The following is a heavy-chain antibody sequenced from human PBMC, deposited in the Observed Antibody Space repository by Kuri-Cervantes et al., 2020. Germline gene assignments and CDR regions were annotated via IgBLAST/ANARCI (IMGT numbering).Heavy chain of an antibody. CDR3: ARDGSPGAFDI. Sequence: GGSLRLSCTASGFTFSIYAMNWVRQAPGKGLEWVSTISAGGGSTYYADSVMGRFTISRVNAKNTLYLQMNSLRAEDTAVYYCARDGSPGAFDIWGQGTMVTVSS. V-gene: IGHV3-23*01. CDR1: GFTFSIYA. CDR2: ISAGGGST. J-gene: IGHJ3*02. D-gene: IGHD1-26*01.